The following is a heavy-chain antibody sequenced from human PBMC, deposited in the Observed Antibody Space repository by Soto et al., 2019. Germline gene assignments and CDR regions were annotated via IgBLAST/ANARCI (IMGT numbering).Heavy chain of an antibody. D-gene: IGHD2-21*02. J-gene: IGHJ4*02. V-gene: IGHV3-74*01. CDR3: ARDREVVTAILGY. CDR1: GFTFSSCW. CDR2: INSDGSST. Sequence: EVQLVESGGGLVQPGGSLRLSCEASGFTFSSCWVHWVRQAPGKGLVWVSRINSDGSSTSYADSVKGRFTISRDNAKNTLYLQMNSLRVEDTAVYYCARDREVVTAILGYWGQGTLVTVSS.